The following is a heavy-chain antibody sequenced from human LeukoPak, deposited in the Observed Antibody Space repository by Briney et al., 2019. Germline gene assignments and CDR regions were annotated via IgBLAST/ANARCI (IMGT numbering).Heavy chain of an antibody. Sequence: SETLSLTCTVSGGSISSSSYYWGWIRQPPGKGLEWIGSIYYSGSTYYNPSLKSRVTISVDTSKNQFSLKLSSVTAADTAVYYCARDLTYYYDSWGQGTLVTVSS. D-gene: IGHD3-22*01. V-gene: IGHV4-39*07. J-gene: IGHJ4*02. CDR3: ARDLTYYYDS. CDR2: IYYSGST. CDR1: GGSISSSSYY.